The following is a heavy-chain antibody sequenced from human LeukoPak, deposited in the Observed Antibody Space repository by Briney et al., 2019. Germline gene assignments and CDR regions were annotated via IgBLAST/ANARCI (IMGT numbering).Heavy chain of an antibody. Sequence: WASVKVSCKASGYTFTSYAMHWVCQAPGQRLEWMGWINAGNGNTKYSQKFQGRVTITRDTSASTAYMELSSLRSEDTAVYYCARDRGYCSGGSCYHNWFDPWGQGTLVTVSS. CDR2: INAGNGNT. CDR1: GYTFTSYA. CDR3: ARDRGYCSGGSCYHNWFDP. D-gene: IGHD2-15*01. V-gene: IGHV1-3*01. J-gene: IGHJ5*02.